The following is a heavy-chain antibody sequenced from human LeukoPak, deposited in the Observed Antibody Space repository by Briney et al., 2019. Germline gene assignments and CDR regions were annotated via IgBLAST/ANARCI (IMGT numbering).Heavy chain of an antibody. V-gene: IGHV1-18*01. CDR2: ISAYNGNT. CDR1: GYTFTSYG. CDR3: AREGADSGSLDY. Sequence: ASVKVSCKASGYTFTSYGISWVRQAPGQGLEWMGWISAYNGNTNYAQKFQGRVTMTRDTSISTAYMELSRLRSDDTAVYYCAREGADSGSLDYWGQGTLVTVSS. J-gene: IGHJ4*02. D-gene: IGHD1-26*01.